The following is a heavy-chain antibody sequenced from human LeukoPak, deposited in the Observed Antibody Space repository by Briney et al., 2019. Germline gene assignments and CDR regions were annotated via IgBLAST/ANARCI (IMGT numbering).Heavy chain of an antibody. J-gene: IGHJ4*02. V-gene: IGHV3-33*08. CDR1: GFTFSSYW. Sequence: PGGSLRLSCAASGFTFSSYWMSWVRQAPGKGLEWVAVIWYDGSNKYYADSVKGRFTISRDNSKNTLYLQMNSLRDEDTAVYYCVTWGTFDYWGQGTLVTVSS. CDR2: IWYDGSNK. CDR3: VTWGTFDY. D-gene: IGHD3-16*01.